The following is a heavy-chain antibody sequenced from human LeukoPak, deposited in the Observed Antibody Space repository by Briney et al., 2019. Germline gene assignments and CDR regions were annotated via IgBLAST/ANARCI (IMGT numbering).Heavy chain of an antibody. CDR3: ARDRPAGNTGHSHDY. Sequence: KTSETLSLTCAVYGGSFSGNYWSWIRQPPGKGLEWIGEINHSGSTNYNPSLKSRVTISVDTSKNQFSLKLSSVTAADTAVYYCARDRPAGNTGHSHDYWGPGTQVTVSS. D-gene: IGHD6-19*01. J-gene: IGHJ4*02. V-gene: IGHV4-34*01. CDR2: INHSGST. CDR1: GGSFSGNY.